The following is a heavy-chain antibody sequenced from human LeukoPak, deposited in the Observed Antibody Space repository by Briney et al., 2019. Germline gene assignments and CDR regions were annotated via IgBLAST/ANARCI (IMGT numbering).Heavy chain of an antibody. CDR3: ARDSSSGVRYFDY. D-gene: IGHD6-25*01. CDR1: AFTVSSNH. Sequence: GGSLRLSRAASAFTVSSNHMSWVRQAPGKGLEWVSLIYSGGGAYYADSVKGRFTISRDNSKNTLYPQMNSLRAEDTAVYYCARDSSSGVRYFDYWGQGTLVTVSS. J-gene: IGHJ4*02. CDR2: IYSGGGA. V-gene: IGHV3-66*01.